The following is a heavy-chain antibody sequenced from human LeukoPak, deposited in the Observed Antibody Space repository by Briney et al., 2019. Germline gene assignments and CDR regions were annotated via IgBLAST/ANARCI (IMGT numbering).Heavy chain of an antibody. D-gene: IGHD3-3*01. J-gene: IGHJ5*02. CDR3: ARLNDFWSGFDP. CDR1: EFTFSDYY. CDR2: ISSSGSTI. V-gene: IGHV3-11*01. Sequence: GGSLRLSCAASEFTFSDYYMSWIRQAPGKGLEWVSYISSSGSTIYYADALKGRFTISRNNAKNSLYLQMNSLRAEDTAMYYCARLNDFWSGFDPWGQGTLVTVSS.